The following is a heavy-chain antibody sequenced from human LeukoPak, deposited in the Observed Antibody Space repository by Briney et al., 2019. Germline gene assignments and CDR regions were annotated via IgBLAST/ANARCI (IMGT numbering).Heavy chain of an antibody. J-gene: IGHJ4*02. CDR3: ARFGDFWSGYYRPFDY. Sequence: SVKVSCKASGGTFSSYAISWVRQAPGQGLEWMGGIIPIFGTANYAQKFQGRVTITADESTSTAYMELSSLRSEDTAVYYCARFGDFWSGYYRPFDYWGQGTLVTVSP. D-gene: IGHD3-3*01. V-gene: IGHV1-69*13. CDR1: GGTFSSYA. CDR2: IIPIFGTA.